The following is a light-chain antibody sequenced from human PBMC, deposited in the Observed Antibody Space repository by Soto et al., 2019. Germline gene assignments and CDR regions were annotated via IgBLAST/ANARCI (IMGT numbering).Light chain of an antibody. CDR1: SSDIGVYKY. CDR2: KVS. Sequence: QSALTQPASVSGSPGQSITISCTGTSSDIGVYKYVSWYQQHPGKPPNLMIYKVSNRPSGVSNRFSGSKSGNTASLTISGLQAEDEADYYCSSYTSRSTVVFGGGTKLTVL. J-gene: IGLJ2*01. CDR3: SSYTSRSTVV. V-gene: IGLV2-14*01.